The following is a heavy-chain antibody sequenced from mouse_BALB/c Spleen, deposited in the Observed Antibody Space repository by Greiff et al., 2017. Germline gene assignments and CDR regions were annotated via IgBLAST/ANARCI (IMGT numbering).Heavy chain of an antibody. CDR1: GYSITSGYY. CDR2: ISYDGSN. D-gene: IGHD2-4*01. V-gene: IGHV3-6*02. CDR3: AIYYDYDFDY. J-gene: IGHJ2*01. Sequence: VQLQQSGPGLVKPSQSLSLTCSVTGYSITSGYYWNWIRQFPGNKLEWMGYISYDGSNNYNPSLKNRISITRDTSKNQFFLKLNSVTTEDTATYYCAIYYDYDFDYWGQGTTLTVSS.